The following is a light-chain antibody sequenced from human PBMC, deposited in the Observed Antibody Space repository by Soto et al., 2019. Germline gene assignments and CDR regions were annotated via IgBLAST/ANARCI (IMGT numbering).Light chain of an antibody. CDR1: SSNIGAGYD. V-gene: IGLV1-40*01. Sequence: QLVLTQQPSVSGAPGQRVTISCTGSSSNIGAGYDVHWYQQLPGTAPKLLIYGNSNRPSGVPDRFSGSKSGTSASLAITGLQAEDEADYYCQSYDSSLSGYVVFGGGTQLTVL. CDR2: GNS. J-gene: IGLJ2*01. CDR3: QSYDSSLSGYVV.